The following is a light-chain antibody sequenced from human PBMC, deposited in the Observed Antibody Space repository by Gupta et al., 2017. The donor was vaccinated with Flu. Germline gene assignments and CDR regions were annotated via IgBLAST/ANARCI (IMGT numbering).Light chain of an antibody. CDR1: QSIGRS. CDR2: AAS. J-gene: IGKJ2*01. CDR3: QQSYSLPQ. V-gene: IGKV1-39*01. Sequence: SPSSLSASVGDTVTITCRASQSIGRSLNWYQDKAGKAPNLLIYAASTLRGDVPSRFSGSGSGTEFTLTISRLHLEDFATYYWQQSYSLPQFGQGTKLEIK.